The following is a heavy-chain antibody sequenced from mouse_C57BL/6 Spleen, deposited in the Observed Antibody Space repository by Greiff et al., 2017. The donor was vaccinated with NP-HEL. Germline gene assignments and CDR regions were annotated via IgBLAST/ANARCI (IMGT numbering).Heavy chain of an antibody. D-gene: IGHD4-1*01. Sequence: EVQLVESGGGLVKPGGSLKLSCAASGFTFSSYAMSWVRQTPEKRLEWVATISDGGSYTYYPDNVKGRFTISRDNAKNNLYLQMSHLKSEDTAMYYCAREPANLAYWYFDVWGTGTTVTVSS. CDR1: GFTFSSYA. CDR3: AREPANLAYWYFDV. CDR2: ISDGGSYT. J-gene: IGHJ1*03. V-gene: IGHV5-4*01.